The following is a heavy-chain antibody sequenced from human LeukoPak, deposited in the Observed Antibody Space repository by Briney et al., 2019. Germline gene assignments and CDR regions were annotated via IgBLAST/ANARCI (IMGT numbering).Heavy chain of an antibody. D-gene: IGHD1-14*01. J-gene: IGHJ5*02. V-gene: IGHV3-21*01. CDR1: GFTFSSYS. CDR2: ISSSSSYI. Sequence: PGGSLRLSCAASGFTFSSYSMNWVRQAPGKGLEWVSSISSSSSYIYYADSVKGRFTISRGNAKNSLYLQMNSLRAEDTAVYYCARGAPDRKPNWFDPWGQGTLVTVSS. CDR3: ARGAPDRKPNWFDP.